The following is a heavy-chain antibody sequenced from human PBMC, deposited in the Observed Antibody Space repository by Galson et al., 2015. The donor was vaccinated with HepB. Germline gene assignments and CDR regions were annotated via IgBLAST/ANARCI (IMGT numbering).Heavy chain of an antibody. CDR2: ISSSSSYI. CDR3: ASGYYDSSGYYWSGDAFDI. Sequence: SLRLSCAASGFTFSSYSMNWVRQAPGKGLEWVSSISSSSSYIYYADSVKGRFTISRDNAKNSLYLQMNSLRAEDTAVYYCASGYYDSSGYYWSGDAFDIWGQGTMVTVSS. CDR1: GFTFSSYS. D-gene: IGHD3-22*01. J-gene: IGHJ3*02. V-gene: IGHV3-21*01.